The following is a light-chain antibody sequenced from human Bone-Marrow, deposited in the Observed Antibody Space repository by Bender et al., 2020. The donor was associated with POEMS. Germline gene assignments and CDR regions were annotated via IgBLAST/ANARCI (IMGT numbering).Light chain of an antibody. Sequence: QSALTQPASVSGSPGQSITISCSGTSSDIGAYDYVSWYQQHPGKAPKLMIYDVNNRPSGVSNRFSGSKSGNTASLTTSGLQAEDEADYYCSSYTSSSTLVFGIGTKVTVL. V-gene: IGLV2-14*01. J-gene: IGLJ1*01. CDR1: SSDIGAYDY. CDR2: DVN. CDR3: SSYTSSSTLV.